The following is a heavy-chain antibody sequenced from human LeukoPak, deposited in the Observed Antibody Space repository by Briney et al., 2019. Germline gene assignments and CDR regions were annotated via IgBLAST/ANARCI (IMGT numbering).Heavy chain of an antibody. D-gene: IGHD3-22*01. V-gene: IGHV5-51*01. CDR2: VSPGDSDT. J-gene: IGHJ4*02. CDR1: GYSFTTYR. CDR3: ARHLDDSSGYYYRTMYYFDH. Sequence: GESPKISCKGSGYSFTTYRIGWVRQMPGKGLEWMGVVSPGDSDTRYSPSFQGQVTISADKSISTAYLQWSSLKASDTAMYYCARHLDDSSGYYYRTMYYFDHWGQGTLVTVSS.